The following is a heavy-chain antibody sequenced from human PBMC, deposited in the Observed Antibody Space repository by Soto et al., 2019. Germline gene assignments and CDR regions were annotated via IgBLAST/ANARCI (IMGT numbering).Heavy chain of an antibody. J-gene: IGHJ3*02. CDR3: ARDGGGAYLHSARGDAFDI. CDR2: IYHSVST. D-gene: IGHD1-26*01. V-gene: IGHV4-4*02. CDR1: GGSISSSNW. Sequence: QVQLQESGPGLVKPSGTLSLTCAVSGGSISSSNWWSWVRQPPGKGLEWIGGIYHSVSTNDNPSLQMRVTTSAGQSKDQSSLRLSSVTAEDTAVYYCARDGGGAYLHSARGDAFDIWGQGTMVTVSS.